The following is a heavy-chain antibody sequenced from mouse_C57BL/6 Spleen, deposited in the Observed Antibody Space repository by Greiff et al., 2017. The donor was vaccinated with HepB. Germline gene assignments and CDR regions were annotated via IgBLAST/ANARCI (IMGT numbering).Heavy chain of an antibody. D-gene: IGHD2-4*01. V-gene: IGHV14-3*01. Sequence: VQLKESVAELVRPGASVKLSCTASGFNIKNTYMHWVKQRPEQGLEWIGRIDPANGNTKYAPKFQGKATITADTSSNTAYLQLSSLTSEDTAIYYCARKGDYDYDESDYAMDYWGQGTSVTVSS. J-gene: IGHJ4*01. CDR3: ARKGDYDYDESDYAMDY. CDR1: GFNIKNTY. CDR2: IDPANGNT.